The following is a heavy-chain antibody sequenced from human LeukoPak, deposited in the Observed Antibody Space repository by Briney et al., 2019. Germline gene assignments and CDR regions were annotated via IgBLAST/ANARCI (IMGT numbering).Heavy chain of an antibody. CDR2: INPSGGST. J-gene: IGHJ6*02. Sequence: GASVKVSCKASGYTFSGYYMHWVRQAPGQGLEWMGIINPSGGSTSYAQKFQGRVTMTRATSTSTVYMELSSLRSEDTAVHYCARVELNYGMDVWGQGTTVTVSS. CDR3: ARVELNYGMDV. D-gene: IGHD1-7*01. V-gene: IGHV1-46*01. CDR1: GYTFSGYY.